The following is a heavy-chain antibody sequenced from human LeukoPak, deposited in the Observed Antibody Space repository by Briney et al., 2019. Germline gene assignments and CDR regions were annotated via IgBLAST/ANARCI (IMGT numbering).Heavy chain of an antibody. V-gene: IGHV3-30-3*01. Sequence: GGPLRLSCAASGFTFSRYAMHWVRQAPGKGLEWVAVISYDGTKKYYADSVKGRFTISRDNSKNTLYLQMNSLRAEDTAVYYCASRKDTPHLPDFWGQGTLVTVSS. D-gene: IGHD5-18*01. CDR1: GFTFSRYA. CDR3: ASRKDTPHLPDF. CDR2: ISYDGTKK. J-gene: IGHJ4*02.